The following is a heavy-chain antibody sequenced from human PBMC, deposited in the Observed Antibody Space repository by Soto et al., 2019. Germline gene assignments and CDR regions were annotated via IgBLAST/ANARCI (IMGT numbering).Heavy chain of an antibody. CDR3: AKGHGLRQYGDYSSPLFDY. J-gene: IGHJ4*02. V-gene: IGHV3-23*01. Sequence: EVQLLESGGGLVQPGGSLRLSCAASGFTFSSYAMSWVRQAPGKGLEWVSAISGSGGSTYYADSVKGRFTISRDNSKNTLYLQMNSLRAEDTAVYYCAKGHGLRQYGDYSSPLFDYWGQGTLVTVSS. CDR2: ISGSGGST. CDR1: GFTFSSYA. D-gene: IGHD4-17*01.